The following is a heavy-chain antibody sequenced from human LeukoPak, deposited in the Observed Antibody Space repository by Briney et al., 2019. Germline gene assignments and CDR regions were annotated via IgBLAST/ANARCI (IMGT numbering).Heavy chain of an antibody. Sequence: PGGSLRLSCAASGFTFSSYAMSWVRQAPGKGLEWVSAISGSGGSKYYADSVKGRFTISRDNYKNTLYLQMNSLRAEDTAVYYCAKDNGYSSTREDYWGQGTLVTVSS. CDR1: GFTFSSYA. CDR2: ISGSGGSK. CDR3: AKDNGYSSTREDY. D-gene: IGHD6-13*01. V-gene: IGHV3-23*01. J-gene: IGHJ4*02.